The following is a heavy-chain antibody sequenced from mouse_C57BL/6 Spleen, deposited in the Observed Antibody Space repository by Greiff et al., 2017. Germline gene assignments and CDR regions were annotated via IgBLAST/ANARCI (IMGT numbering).Heavy chain of an antibody. V-gene: IGHV1-82*01. CDR2: IYPGDGDT. J-gene: IGHJ3*01. D-gene: IGHD1-1*01. CDR1: GYAFSSSW. Sequence: QVQLKQSGPELVKPGASVKISCKASGYAFSSSWMNWVKQRPGQGLEWIGWIYPGDGDTNYNGKFKGKATLTAAKSSSPAYMQLSSLTSEDSAVYCCARRPYDGSSSWFAYWGQGTLVTVSA. CDR3: ARRPYDGSSSWFAY.